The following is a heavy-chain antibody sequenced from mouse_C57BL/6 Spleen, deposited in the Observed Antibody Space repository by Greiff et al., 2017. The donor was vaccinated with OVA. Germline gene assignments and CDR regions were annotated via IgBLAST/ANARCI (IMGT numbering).Heavy chain of an antibody. CDR2: INPNNGGT. D-gene: IGHD1-1*01. CDR3: ARGGYGSSHWYFDV. CDR1: GYTFTDYN. J-gene: IGHJ1*03. Sequence: VQLQQSGPELVKPGASVKIPCKASGYTFTDYNMDWVKQSHGKSLEWIGDINPNNGGTIYNQKFKGKATLTVDKSSSTAYMELRSLTSEDTAVYYCARGGYGSSHWYFDVWGTGTTVTVSS. V-gene: IGHV1-18*01.